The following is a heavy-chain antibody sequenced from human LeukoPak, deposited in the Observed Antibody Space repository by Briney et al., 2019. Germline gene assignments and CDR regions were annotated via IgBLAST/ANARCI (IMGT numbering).Heavy chain of an antibody. CDR3: AKDFGGGFDDFWSGYSLGVAFDI. CDR2: ISGSGGST. D-gene: IGHD3-3*01. J-gene: IGHJ3*02. V-gene: IGHV3-23*01. CDR1: GFTFSSYA. Sequence: GGSLRLSCAASGFTFSSYAMSWVRQAPGKGLEWVSAISGSGGSTHYADSVKGRFTISRDNSKNTLYLQMNSLRAEDTAVYYCAKDFGGGFDDFWSGYSLGVAFDIWGQGTMVTVSS.